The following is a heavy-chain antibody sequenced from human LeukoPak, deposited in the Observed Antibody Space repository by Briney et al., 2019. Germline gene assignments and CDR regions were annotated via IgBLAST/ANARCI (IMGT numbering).Heavy chain of an antibody. Sequence: PGGSLRLSCAASGFTFSSYAMSWVRQAPGKGLEWVSAITGSGGSTYYADSVKGRFTISRGNSKNTLYLQMNSLRAEDTAVYYCARDLYYDSSGYDYWGQGTLVTVSS. CDR1: GFTFSSYA. D-gene: IGHD3-22*01. V-gene: IGHV3-23*01. CDR3: ARDLYYDSSGYDY. J-gene: IGHJ4*02. CDR2: ITGSGGST.